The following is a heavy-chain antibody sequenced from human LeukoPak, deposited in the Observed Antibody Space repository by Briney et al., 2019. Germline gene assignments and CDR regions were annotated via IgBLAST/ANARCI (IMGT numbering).Heavy chain of an antibody. CDR1: GFSLNTSGVG. Sequence: SGPTLVNPTQTLTLTCTFSGFSLNTSGVGVGWIRQPPGKALEWLALIYWDDDKRYSRSLESRLTITKDTSKNQVVLAMTNMDPVDTATYYCAHRGATVVTRVEYYFDYWGQGTLVTVSS. V-gene: IGHV2-5*02. CDR2: IYWDDDK. J-gene: IGHJ4*02. D-gene: IGHD4-23*01. CDR3: AHRGATVVTRVEYYFDY.